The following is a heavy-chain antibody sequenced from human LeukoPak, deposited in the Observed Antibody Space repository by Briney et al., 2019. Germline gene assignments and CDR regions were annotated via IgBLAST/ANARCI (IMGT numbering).Heavy chain of an antibody. CDR2: IKSKTDGGTT. CDR1: GFTFSNAW. CDR3: AKVGQWLVPDI. D-gene: IGHD6-19*01. J-gene: IGHJ3*02. Sequence: PGGSLRLSCAASGFTFSNAWMSWVRQAPGKGLEWVGRIKSKTDGGTTDYAAPVKGRFTISRDDSKNTLYLQMNSLRAEDTAVYYCAKVGQWLVPDIWGQGTMVTVSS. V-gene: IGHV3-15*01.